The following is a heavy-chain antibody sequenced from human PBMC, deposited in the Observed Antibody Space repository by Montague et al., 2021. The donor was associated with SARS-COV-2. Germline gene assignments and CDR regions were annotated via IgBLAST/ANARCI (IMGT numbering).Heavy chain of an antibody. CDR3: ASGDITMVRGVIGYGRDV. J-gene: IGHJ6*02. CDR2: ST. V-gene: IGHV4-59*09. Sequence: STNYNPSLKSRVTISVDTSKNQFSLKLSSVTAAETGVYYCASGDITMVRGVIGYGRDVWGLGTKVTVYS. D-gene: IGHD3-10*01.